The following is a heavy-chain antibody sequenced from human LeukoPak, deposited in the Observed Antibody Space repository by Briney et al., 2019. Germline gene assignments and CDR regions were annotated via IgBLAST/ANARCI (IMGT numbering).Heavy chain of an antibody. D-gene: IGHD6-19*01. CDR2: IKQDGSEK. CDR1: RFTFSSYW. J-gene: IGHJ5*02. V-gene: IGHV3-7*01. Sequence: PGGSLRLSCAASRFTFSSYWMSWVRQAPGKGLEWVANIKQDGSEKYYVDSVKGRFTISRDNAKNSLYLQMNSLRAEDTAVYYCARFIAVGNWFDPWGQGTLATVSS. CDR3: ARFIAVGNWFDP.